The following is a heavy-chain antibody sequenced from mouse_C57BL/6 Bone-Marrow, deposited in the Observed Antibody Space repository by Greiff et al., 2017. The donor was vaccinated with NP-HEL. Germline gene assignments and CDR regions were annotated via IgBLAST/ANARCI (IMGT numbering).Heavy chain of an antibody. J-gene: IGHJ2*01. Sequence: EVKLMESGGDLVKPGGSLKLSCAASGFTFSSYGMSWVRQTPDKRLEWVATISSGGSYTYYPDSVKGRFTISRDNAKNTLYLQMSSLKSEDTAMYYCARELPYFDYWGQGTTLTVSS. CDR1: GFTFSSYG. CDR2: ISSGGSYT. V-gene: IGHV5-6*01. CDR3: ARELPYFDY. D-gene: IGHD2-1*01.